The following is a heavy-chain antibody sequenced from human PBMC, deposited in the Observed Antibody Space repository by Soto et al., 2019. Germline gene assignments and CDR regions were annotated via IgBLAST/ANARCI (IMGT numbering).Heavy chain of an antibody. CDR1: GFNFGTYA. J-gene: IGHJ6*02. D-gene: IGHD1-1*01. CDR3: ARVTPGNNLYYFSGLDV. Sequence: GGSLRLSCVASGFNFGTYAIHWVRQAPGKGLQWVALIAYDGVNTYYADSVKGRFTISRDNSKNTLHLQMNSLRPEDTGVYFCARVTPGNNLYYFSGLDVWGQGTSVTVSS. CDR2: IAYDGVNT. V-gene: IGHV3-30-3*01.